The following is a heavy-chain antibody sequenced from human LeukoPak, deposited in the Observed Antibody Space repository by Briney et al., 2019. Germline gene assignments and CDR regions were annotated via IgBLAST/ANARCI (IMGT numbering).Heavy chain of an antibody. Sequence: GGSLRLSCAASGFTFDGYDMHWVRQPPGKGLEWVSLISGDGTVTYYVDSVKGRFTISRDNSKNSLYLQMNSLRSEDTAVYFCVKGGQWLITNWGQGTPVTVSS. D-gene: IGHD6-19*01. CDR1: GFTFDGYD. J-gene: IGHJ4*02. CDR3: VKGGQWLITN. V-gene: IGHV3-43*02. CDR2: ISGDGTVT.